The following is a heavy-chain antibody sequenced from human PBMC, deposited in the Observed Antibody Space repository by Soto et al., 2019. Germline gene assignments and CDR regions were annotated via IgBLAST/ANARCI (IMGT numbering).Heavy chain of an antibody. D-gene: IGHD6-19*01. CDR1: GYTFTSYG. J-gene: IGHJ2*01. V-gene: IGHV1-18*01. CDR3: ERIGIAVAGRPRAGWYCDI. Sequence: GASVKVSCKASGYTFTSYGISWVRQAPGQGLEWMGWISAYNGNTNYAQKLQGRVTMTTDTSTSTAYMELRSLRSDDTAVYYCERIGIAVAGRPRAGWYCDIWGRGTLVTVSS. CDR2: ISAYNGNT.